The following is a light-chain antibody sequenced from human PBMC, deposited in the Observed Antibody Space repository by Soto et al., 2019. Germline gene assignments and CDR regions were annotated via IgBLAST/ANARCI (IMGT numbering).Light chain of an antibody. V-gene: IGKV1-5*03. Sequence: DIQMTQSPSTLSAFVGDRVTITCRASQSINYWLAWYQQKPGKAPNLLIYKASNLESGAPSRFSGSGSGTEFTLTISSLQPDDFATYYCQQYHRSPVTFGGGTNVEIK. CDR1: QSINYW. CDR3: QQYHRSPVT. CDR2: KAS. J-gene: IGKJ4*01.